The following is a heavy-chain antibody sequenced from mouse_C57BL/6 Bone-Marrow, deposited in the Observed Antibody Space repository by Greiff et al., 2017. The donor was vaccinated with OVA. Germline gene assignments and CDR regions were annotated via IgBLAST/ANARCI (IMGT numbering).Heavy chain of an antibody. CDR1: GYTFTSYG. CDR3: ARLDYYGSSYEDFDY. CDR2: IYIGNGYT. V-gene: IGHV1-58*01. Sequence: EVKVEESGAELVRPGSSVKMSCKTSGYTFTSYGINWVKQRPGQGLEWIGYIYIGNGYTEYNEKFKGKATLTSDTSSSTAYMQLSSLTSEDSAIYFCARLDYYGSSYEDFDYWGQGTTLTVSS. J-gene: IGHJ2*01. D-gene: IGHD1-1*01.